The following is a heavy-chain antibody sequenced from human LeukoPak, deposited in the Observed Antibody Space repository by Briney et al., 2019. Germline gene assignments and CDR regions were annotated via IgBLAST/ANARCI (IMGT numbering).Heavy chain of an antibody. CDR2: IYYSGST. J-gene: IGHJ3*02. CDR1: GGSISSGDYY. CDR3: ARVQLGMDAFDI. V-gene: IGHV4-30-4*08. Sequence: SETLSLTCTVSGGSISSGDYYWSWIRQPPGKGLEWIGYIYYSGSTYYNPSLKSRVTISVDTSKNQFSLKLSSVTAADTAVYYCARVQLGMDAFDIWGQGTMVTASS. D-gene: IGHD7-27*01.